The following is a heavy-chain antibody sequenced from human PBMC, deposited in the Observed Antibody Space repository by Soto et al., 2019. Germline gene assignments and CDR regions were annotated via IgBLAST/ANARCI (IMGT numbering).Heavy chain of an antibody. CDR1: GGSISSYY. CDR3: ARGRATRRERAFDI. J-gene: IGHJ3*02. D-gene: IGHD1-26*01. Sequence: PSETLSLTCTVSGGSISSYYWSWIRQPPGKGLEWIGYIYYSGSTNYNPSLKSRVTISVDTSKNQFSLKLSSVTAADTAVYYCARGRATRRERAFDIWGQGTMVTVSS. CDR2: IYYSGST. V-gene: IGHV4-59*01.